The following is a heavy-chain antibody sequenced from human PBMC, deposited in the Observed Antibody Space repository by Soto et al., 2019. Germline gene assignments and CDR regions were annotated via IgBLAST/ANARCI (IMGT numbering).Heavy chain of an antibody. D-gene: IGHD6-6*01. CDR2: IWYDGSNK. V-gene: IGHV3-33*01. CDR1: GFTFSSYG. CDR3: ARDSVGWYSSSSWTFDY. J-gene: IGHJ4*02. Sequence: GGSLRLSCAASGFTFSSYGMHWVRQAPGKGLEWVAVIWYDGSNKYYADSVKGRFTISRDNSKNTLYLQMNSLRAEDTAVYYCARDSVGWYSSSSWTFDYWGQGTLVTVSS.